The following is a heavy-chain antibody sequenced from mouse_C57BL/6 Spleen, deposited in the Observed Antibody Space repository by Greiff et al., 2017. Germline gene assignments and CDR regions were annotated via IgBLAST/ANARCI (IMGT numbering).Heavy chain of an antibody. J-gene: IGHJ3*01. CDR1: GYTFTSYW. CDR2: IHPNSGST. D-gene: IGHD2-1*01. V-gene: IGHV1-64*01. CDR3: AKEGGDGNSWFAY. Sequence: VQLQQPGAELVKPGASVKLSCKASGYTFTSYWMHWVKQRPGQGLEWIGMIHPNSGSTNYNEKFKSKATLTVDKSSSTAYMQLRSLTSEDSAGDCCAKEGGDGNSWFAYWGQGTLVTVSA.